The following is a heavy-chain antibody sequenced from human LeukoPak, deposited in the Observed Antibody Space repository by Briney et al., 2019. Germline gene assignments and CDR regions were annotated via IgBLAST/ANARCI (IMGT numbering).Heavy chain of an antibody. J-gene: IGHJ4*02. D-gene: IGHD6-19*01. CDR1: GFTFSSYS. CDR3: AGSVAGVAFDY. V-gene: IGHV3-48*01. CDR2: ISSSSSTI. Sequence: PGGSLRLSCAASGFTFSSYSMNWVRQAPGKGLEWVSYISSSSSTIYYADSVKGRFTISRDNAKNSLCLQMNSLRAEDTAVYYCAGSVAGVAFDYWGQGTLVTVSS.